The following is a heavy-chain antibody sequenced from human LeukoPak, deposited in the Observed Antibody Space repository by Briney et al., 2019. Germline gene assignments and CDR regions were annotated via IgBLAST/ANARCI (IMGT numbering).Heavy chain of an antibody. J-gene: IGHJ5*02. CDR1: GYTFTSYY. CDR2: INPTGGST. V-gene: IGHV1-46*01. CDR3: ARDNSVGDNAWWFDP. Sequence: ASVKVSCKASGYTFTSYYMHWVRQAPGQGLEWMGIINPTGGSTGYAQKFQGRVTMTRDMSTSTDYMELSSLRSVDTAIYYCARDNSVGDNAWWFDPWGQGTLVTVSS. D-gene: IGHD1-26*01.